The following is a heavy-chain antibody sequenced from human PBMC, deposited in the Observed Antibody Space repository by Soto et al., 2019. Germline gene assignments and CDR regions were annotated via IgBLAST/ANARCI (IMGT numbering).Heavy chain of an antibody. D-gene: IGHD6-13*01. CDR1: GFTFSSYA. CDR3: ASGVLAAAGRGVYDGMDV. CDR2: ISYDGSNK. Sequence: GGSLRLSCAASGFTFSSYAMHWVRQAPGKGLEWVAVISYDGSNKYYADSVKGRFTISRDNSKNTLYLQMNSLRAEDTAVYYCASGVLAAAGRGVYDGMDVWGQGTTVTVSS. J-gene: IGHJ6*02. V-gene: IGHV3-30-3*01.